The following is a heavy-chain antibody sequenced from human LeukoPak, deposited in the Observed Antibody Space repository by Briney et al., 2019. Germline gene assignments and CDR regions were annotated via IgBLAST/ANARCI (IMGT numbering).Heavy chain of an antibody. D-gene: IGHD6-13*01. CDR1: GGSISSGSYY. Sequence: SETLSLTCTVSGGSISSGSYYWSWIRQPAGKRLEWIGRIYTSGSTNYNPSLKSRVTISVDTSKNQFSLKLSSVTAADTAVYYCARGWAAAGNYYYYYMDVWGKGTTVTISS. CDR2: IYTSGST. J-gene: IGHJ6*03. V-gene: IGHV4-61*02. CDR3: ARGWAAAGNYYYYYMDV.